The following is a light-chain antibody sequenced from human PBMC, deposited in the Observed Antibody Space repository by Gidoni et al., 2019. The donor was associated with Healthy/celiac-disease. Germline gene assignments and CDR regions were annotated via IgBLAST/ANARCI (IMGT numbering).Light chain of an antibody. CDR3: LQDYNYPLT. J-gene: IGKJ4*01. V-gene: IGKV1-6*01. CDR1: QGIRND. CDR2: AAS. Sequence: AIKLNQSPSSMSASVGDRVTITCRASQGIRNDLGWYQQKPGKAPKLLIYAASSLQSGVPSRFSGSGSGTDFTLTISSLQPEDFATYYCLQDYNYPLTFGGGTKVEIK.